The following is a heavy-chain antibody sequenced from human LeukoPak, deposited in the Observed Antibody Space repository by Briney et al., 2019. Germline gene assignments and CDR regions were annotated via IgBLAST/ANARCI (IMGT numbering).Heavy chain of an antibody. Sequence: GGSLRLSCAASGFTFRSYAMHWVPQAPAKGLERVAATSYDRSATYYADSVKGRFTISRGNSKNTTYLQMNSLRAEDTAVYYCARVGTVTHYYYSYGMDVWGQGTTVTVSS. D-gene: IGHD4-17*01. J-gene: IGHJ6*02. CDR1: GFTFRSYA. V-gene: IGHV3-30*04. CDR2: TSYDRSAT. CDR3: ARVGTVTHYYYSYGMDV.